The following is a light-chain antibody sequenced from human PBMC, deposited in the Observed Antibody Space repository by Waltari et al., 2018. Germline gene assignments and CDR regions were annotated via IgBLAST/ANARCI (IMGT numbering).Light chain of an antibody. CDR1: QSVGKS. CDR2: DAS. Sequence: EIVLTQSPGTLSLSPGERATLSCRASQSVGKSLAWYQQRPGQAPRLLIYDASTRATGTPGRFSGSGFGTDFSLAISSLEPEDFAVYFCQHYVNLPVTFDQGTKVEI. CDR3: QHYVNLPVT. V-gene: IGKV3-20*01. J-gene: IGKJ1*01.